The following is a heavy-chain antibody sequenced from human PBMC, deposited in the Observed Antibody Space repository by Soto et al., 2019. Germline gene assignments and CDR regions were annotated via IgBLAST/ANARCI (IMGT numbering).Heavy chain of an antibody. J-gene: IGHJ4*02. Sequence: QVQLQQWGAGLLKPSETLSLTCAVYGGSFSGYYWSWIRQPPGKGLEWIGEINHSGSTNYNPSLKSRVTISVDTSKNQFSLKLSSVTAADTAVYYCARPRRYSTEGYFDYWGQGTLVTVSS. CDR1: GGSFSGYY. V-gene: IGHV4-34*01. CDR2: INHSGST. D-gene: IGHD6-13*01. CDR3: ARPRRYSTEGYFDY.